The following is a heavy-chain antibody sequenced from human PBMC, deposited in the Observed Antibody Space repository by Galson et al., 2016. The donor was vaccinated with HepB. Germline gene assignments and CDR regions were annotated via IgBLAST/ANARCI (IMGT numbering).Heavy chain of an antibody. J-gene: IGHJ3*02. CDR1: GGTFSSYA. V-gene: IGHV1-69*13. Sequence: SVKVSCKASGGTFSSYAISWVRQAPGQGLEWMGGITPIFGTANYAQKFQGRVTITADESTSTAYMELSSLDSEDTAVYYCARDYGTLSGGEGDAFDIWGQGTMVTVSS. CDR2: ITPIFGTA. D-gene: IGHD2-15*01. CDR3: ARDYGTLSGGEGDAFDI.